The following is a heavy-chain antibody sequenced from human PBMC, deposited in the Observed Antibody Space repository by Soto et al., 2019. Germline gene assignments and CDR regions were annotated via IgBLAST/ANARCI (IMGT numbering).Heavy chain of an antibody. J-gene: IGHJ4*01. CDR1: GSTFNNFA. Sequence: QVVLLQSGAEVKEPGSSVRVSCKVSGSTFNNFAFSWVRQAPGHGPEWMGGIVVMSNTADYSQRFRDRVTITADTSTNTLYMELGILTFEDTAVYYCARAIKRWEVHYYFDYWGHGTQVTVSS. D-gene: IGHD1-26*01. CDR2: IVVMSNTA. V-gene: IGHV1-69*06. CDR3: ARAIKRWEVHYYFDY.